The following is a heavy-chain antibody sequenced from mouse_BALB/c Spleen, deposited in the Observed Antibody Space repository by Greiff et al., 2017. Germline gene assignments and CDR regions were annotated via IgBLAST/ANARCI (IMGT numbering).Heavy chain of an antibody. J-gene: IGHJ3*01. Sequence: VQLQQPGAELVRPGASVKLSCKASGYTFTSYWINWVKQRPGQGLEWIGNIYPSDSYTNYNQKFKDKATLTVDKSSSTAYMQLSSPTSEDSAVYYCTRESDWDYYWGQGTLVTVSA. D-gene: IGHD4-1*01. CDR1: GYTFTSYW. V-gene: IGHV1-69*02. CDR2: IYPSDSYT. CDR3: TRESDWDYY.